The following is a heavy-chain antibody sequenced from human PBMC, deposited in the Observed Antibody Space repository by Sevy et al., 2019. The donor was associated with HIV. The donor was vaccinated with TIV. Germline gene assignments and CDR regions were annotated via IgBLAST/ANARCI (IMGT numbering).Heavy chain of an antibody. CDR3: ARGQFGELLYPFDY. CDR2: INWNGGST. CDR1: GFTFDDYG. J-gene: IGHJ4*02. Sequence: GGSLRLSCAASGFTFDDYGMSWVRQAPGKGLEWVSGINWNGGSTGYADSVKGRFTISRDNAKNSLYLQMNSLRAEDTALYYRARGQFGELLYPFDYWGQGTLVTVSS. D-gene: IGHD3-10*01. V-gene: IGHV3-20*04.